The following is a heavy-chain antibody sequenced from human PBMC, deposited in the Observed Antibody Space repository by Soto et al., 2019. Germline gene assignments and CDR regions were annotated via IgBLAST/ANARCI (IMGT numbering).Heavy chain of an antibody. CDR1: GYSFTSYD. D-gene: IGHD6-19*01. J-gene: IGHJ4*02. CDR3: ARGRGWRDY. Sequence: QVQLVQSGAEVKKPGASVKVSCRASGYSFTSYDINWVRQATGQGLEWMGWMDPKTGTTDYGQKFQGRVTMTRNTSISTAYMELSSLTYEDTAVYYCARGRGWRDYWGQGTLVTVSS. V-gene: IGHV1-8*01. CDR2: MDPKTGTT.